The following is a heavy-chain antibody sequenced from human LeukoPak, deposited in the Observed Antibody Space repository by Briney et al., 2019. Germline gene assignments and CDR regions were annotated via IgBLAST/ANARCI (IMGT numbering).Heavy chain of an antibody. V-gene: IGHV1-24*01. Sequence: ASVKVSCKVPGHTVTEFSIHWVRQAPGKGLEWMGGFDPDDAEAVFARKFQGRVTMTEDTSTNTAYMELTSLRSEDTAVYYCATGQTTPVLVDTLHFWGQGTLVTVSS. CDR2: FDPDDAEA. CDR1: GHTVTEFS. J-gene: IGHJ4*02. D-gene: IGHD4-17*01. CDR3: ATGQTTPVLVDTLHF.